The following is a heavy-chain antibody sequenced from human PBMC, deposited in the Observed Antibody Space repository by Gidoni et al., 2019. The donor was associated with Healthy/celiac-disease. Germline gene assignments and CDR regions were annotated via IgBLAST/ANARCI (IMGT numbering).Heavy chain of an antibody. CDR2: IYYSGST. J-gene: IGHJ4*02. CDR3: ARTAYPRSPRRLYYFDY. CDR1: GGSISRGGYY. V-gene: IGHV4-31*03. Sequence: QVQLQESVPGLVKPSQTLSLTCTVSGGSISRGGYYWSWIRQHPGKGLEWIGYIYYSGSTYYNPSLKSRVTISVDTSKNQFSLKLSSVTAADTAVYYCARTAYPRSPRRLYYFDYWGQGTLVTVSS.